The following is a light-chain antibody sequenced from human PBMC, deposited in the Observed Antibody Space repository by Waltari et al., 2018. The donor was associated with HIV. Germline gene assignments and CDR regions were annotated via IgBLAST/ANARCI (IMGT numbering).Light chain of an antibody. J-gene: IGLJ2*01. CDR3: TTYTATDSLL. Sequence: SALTQPASVSGSPGQSVTISCTATSSDFDLHNILPRYQQHPGRAPQLLIFGVNYRPSGISSRFSSSKSGDTAPLTISGLQSGDEADYYCTTYTATDSLLIGSGTKLTVL. CDR1: SSDFDLHNI. V-gene: IGLV2-14*01. CDR2: GVN.